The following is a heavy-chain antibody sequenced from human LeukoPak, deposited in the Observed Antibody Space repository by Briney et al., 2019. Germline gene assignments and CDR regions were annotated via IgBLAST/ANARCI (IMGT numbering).Heavy chain of an antibody. CDR1: GFTFSSYG. J-gene: IGHJ4*02. CDR3: AKRSAAAGTPDY. D-gene: IGHD6-13*01. V-gene: IGHV3-30*02. CDR2: IRYDVSNK. Sequence: GGSLRLSCAASGFTFSSYGMHWVRQAPSKGLEWVAFIRYDVSNKYYANSVKGRFTISRDNSKNTLYLQMNSLRAEDTAVYYCAKRSAAAGTPDYWGQGTLVTVSS.